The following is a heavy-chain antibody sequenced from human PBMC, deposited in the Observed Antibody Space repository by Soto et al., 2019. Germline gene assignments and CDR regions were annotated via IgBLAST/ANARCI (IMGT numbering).Heavy chain of an antibody. CDR2: ISYDGSNK. CDR1: GFTFSSYA. D-gene: IGHD2-2*02. V-gene: IGHV3-30-3*01. Sequence: PGGSLRLSCAASGFTFSSYAMHWVRQAPGKGLEWVAVISYDGSNKYYADSVKGRFTISRDNSKNTLYLQMNSLRAEDTAVYYCARSIVVVPAAIPWGYYYGMDVWGQGTTVTVSS. CDR3: ARSIVVVPAAIPWGYYYGMDV. J-gene: IGHJ6*02.